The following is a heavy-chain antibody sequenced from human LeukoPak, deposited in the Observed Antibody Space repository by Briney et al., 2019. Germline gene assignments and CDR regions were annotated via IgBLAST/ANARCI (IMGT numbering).Heavy chain of an antibody. V-gene: IGHV3-21*01. CDR1: GFTFSSYS. J-gene: IGHJ4*02. CDR3: ARDRSGYSYGPLLDY. D-gene: IGHD5-18*01. CDR2: ISSSSSYI. Sequence: GGSLRLSCAASGFTFSSYSMNWVRQAPGKGLEWVSSISSSSSYIYYADSVKGRFTISRDNAKNSLYLQMNSLRAEDTAVYYCARDRSGYSYGPLLDYWGQGTLVTVSS.